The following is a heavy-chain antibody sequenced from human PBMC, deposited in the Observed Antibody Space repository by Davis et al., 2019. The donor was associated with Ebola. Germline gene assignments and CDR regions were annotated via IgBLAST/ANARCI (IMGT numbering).Heavy chain of an antibody. V-gene: IGHV4-34*01. J-gene: IGHJ4*02. CDR3: ARARNYVWGRYYFDY. CDR2: INHSGST. CDR1: GGSFSGYY. Sequence: SETLSLTCAVYGGSFSGYYWSWIRQPPGKGLEWIGEINHSGSTNYNPSLKSRVTISVDTSKNQFSLKLSSLTAADTAVYYCARARNYVWGRYYFDYWGQGTLVTVSS. D-gene: IGHD3-16*01.